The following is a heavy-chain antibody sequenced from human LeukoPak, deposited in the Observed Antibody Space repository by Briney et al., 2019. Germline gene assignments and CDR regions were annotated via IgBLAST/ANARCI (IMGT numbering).Heavy chain of an antibody. V-gene: IGHV3-73*01. CDR3: AYAFWSGYYTRNFDY. CDR1: GFTFSGSA. Sequence: GGSLRLSCAASGFTFSGSAMHWVRQASGKGLEWVGRIRSKANSYATAYAASVKGRFTISRDDSKNTAYLQMNSLKTEDTAVYYCAYAFWSGYYTRNFDYWGQGTLVTVSS. CDR2: IRSKANSYAT. J-gene: IGHJ4*02. D-gene: IGHD3-3*01.